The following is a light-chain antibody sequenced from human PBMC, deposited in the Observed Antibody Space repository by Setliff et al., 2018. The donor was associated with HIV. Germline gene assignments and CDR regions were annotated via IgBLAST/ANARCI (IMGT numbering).Light chain of an antibody. Sequence: QSVLTQPASVSGSPGQSITISCTGTSSDVGAYNYVSWYQQYPVKAPKLMIYEVSNRPSGVSNRIYGSKSGNTASLTISGLQAEDEADYYCCSYTSRNTDVFGTGTKVTVL. V-gene: IGLV2-14*01. CDR3: CSYTSRNTDV. CDR1: SSDVGAYNY. J-gene: IGLJ1*01. CDR2: EVS.